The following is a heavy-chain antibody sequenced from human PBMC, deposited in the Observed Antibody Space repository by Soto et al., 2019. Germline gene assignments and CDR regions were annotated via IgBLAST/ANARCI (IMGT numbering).Heavy chain of an antibody. CDR3: AKDHGDYIDY. V-gene: IGHV3-30*18. J-gene: IGHJ4*02. Sequence: GGSLRLSCAASGFTFSSYGMHWVRQAPGKGLEWVAVISYDGSNKYYADSVKGRFTISRDNSKNTLYLQMNSLRAEDTAVYYCAKDHGDYIDYWGQGTLVTVSS. CDR1: GFTFSSYG. CDR2: ISYDGSNK. D-gene: IGHD4-17*01.